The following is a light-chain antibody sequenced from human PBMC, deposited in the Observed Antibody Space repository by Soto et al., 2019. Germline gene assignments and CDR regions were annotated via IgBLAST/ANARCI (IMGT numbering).Light chain of an antibody. CDR2: GAS. J-gene: IGKJ1*01. CDR1: QSVSSSY. Sequence: EIVLTQSPGTLSLSPGERATLSCRARQSVSSSYLAWYQQKPGQAPRLLIYGASSRATGIPDRCSGSGSGTDFTITISRLEPEDFAVYYCQQYGSLRTFGQGTKVEIK. CDR3: QQYGSLRT. V-gene: IGKV3-20*01.